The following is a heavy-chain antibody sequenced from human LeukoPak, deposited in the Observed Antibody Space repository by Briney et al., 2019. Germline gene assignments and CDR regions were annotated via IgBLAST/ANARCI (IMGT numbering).Heavy chain of an antibody. V-gene: IGHV3-21*01. Sequence: GGSLRLSCAASGFTFSSYGMSWVRQAPGKGLECVSSISSGSTYTYYADSVKGRFTISRDNAKNSLYLKMNSLRAEDTAVYYCARTGYGYNYFDYWGQGTLVTVSS. J-gene: IGHJ4*02. CDR2: ISSGSTYT. D-gene: IGHD3-16*01. CDR3: ARTGYGYNYFDY. CDR1: GFTFSSYG.